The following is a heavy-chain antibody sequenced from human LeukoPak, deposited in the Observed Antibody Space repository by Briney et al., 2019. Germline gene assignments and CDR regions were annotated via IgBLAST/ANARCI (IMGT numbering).Heavy chain of an antibody. V-gene: IGHV1-46*01. J-gene: IGHJ4*02. CDR2: INPSGGST. CDR1: GYTFTSYY. Sequence: GASVKVSCKASGYTFTSYYMHWVRQAPGQGLEWMGIINPSGGSTSYAQKSQGRVTMTRDTSTGTVYMELSSLRSEDTAVYYCAREDEYSSYLYYFDYWGQGTLVTVSS. CDR3: AREDEYSSYLYYFDY. D-gene: IGHD6-6*01.